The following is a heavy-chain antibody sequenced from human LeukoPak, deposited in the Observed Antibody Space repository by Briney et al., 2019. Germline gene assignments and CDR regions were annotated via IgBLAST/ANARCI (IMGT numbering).Heavy chain of an antibody. J-gene: IGHJ6*02. CDR2: IRYDGSNK. Sequence: GGSLRLSCAASGFTFSSYGMHWVRQAQGKGLEWVAFIRYDGSNKYYADSVKGRFTISRDNSKNTLYLQMNSLRAEDTAVYYCAKDLRYSSNHYYYYYGMDVWGQGTTVTVSS. CDR1: GFTFSSYG. V-gene: IGHV3-30*02. D-gene: IGHD6-13*01. CDR3: AKDLRYSSNHYYYYYGMDV.